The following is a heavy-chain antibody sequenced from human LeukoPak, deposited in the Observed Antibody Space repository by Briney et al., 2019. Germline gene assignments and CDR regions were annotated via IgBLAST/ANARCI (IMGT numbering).Heavy chain of an antibody. J-gene: IGHJ4*02. CDR3: ARDPPRVDRGHFDY. CDR2: ITPILDIT. V-gene: IGHV1-69*04. D-gene: IGHD5-12*01. Sequence: SVKVSCKASGGTFSSYALSWVRQAPGQGLEWMGKITPILDITNYAQKFQGRVTITADKSTSTAYMELSSLRSEDTAVYYCARDPPRVDRGHFDYWGQGTLVTVSS. CDR1: GGTFSSYA.